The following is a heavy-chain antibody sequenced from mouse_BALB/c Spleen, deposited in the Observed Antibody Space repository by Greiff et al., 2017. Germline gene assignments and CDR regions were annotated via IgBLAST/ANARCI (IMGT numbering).Heavy chain of an antibody. J-gene: IGHJ2*01. CDR2: INTDSSTI. CDR1: GFDFSRYW. D-gene: IGHD4-1*01. CDR3: ARLRTGTLVFDY. V-gene: IGHV4-1*02. Sequence: EVKLMESGGGLVQPGGSLKLSCAASGFDFSRYWMSWVRQAPGKGLEWIGEINTDSSTINYTPSLKDKFIISRDNAKNTLYLQMSKVGSEDTALYYCARLRTGTLVFDYWGQGTTLTVSS.